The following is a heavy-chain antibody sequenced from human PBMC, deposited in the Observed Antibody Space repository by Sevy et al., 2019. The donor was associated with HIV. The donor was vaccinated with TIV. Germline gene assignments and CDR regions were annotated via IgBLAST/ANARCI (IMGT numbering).Heavy chain of an antibody. CDR3: VIVCSSTTCRPNGMDV. CDR2: ISGGGGST. J-gene: IGHJ6*02. D-gene: IGHD2-2*01. Sequence: GGSLRLSCAASGFTFSNYGMSWVRQAPGKGLEWVSGISGGGGSTYYEDSVKGRFTISRDNSKNTLYLQMNSLRAEDTAVYYCVIVCSSTTCRPNGMDVWGQGTTVTVSS. CDR1: GFTFSNYG. V-gene: IGHV3-23*01.